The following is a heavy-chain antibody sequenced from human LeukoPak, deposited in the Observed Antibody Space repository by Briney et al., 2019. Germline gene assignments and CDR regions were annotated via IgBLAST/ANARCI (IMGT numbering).Heavy chain of an antibody. J-gene: IGHJ6*02. V-gene: IGHV1-46*01. CDR3: ARDGRIAAAGMDV. Sequence: GASVKVSCKASGYTFTSYYMHWVRQAPGQGLEWMGIINPSGGSSTYAQKFQGRVTMTRDTSTSTVYMELSSLRSEDTAVYYCARDGRIAAAGMDVWGQGTTVTVSS. CDR2: INPSGGSS. CDR1: GYTFTSYY. D-gene: IGHD6-13*01.